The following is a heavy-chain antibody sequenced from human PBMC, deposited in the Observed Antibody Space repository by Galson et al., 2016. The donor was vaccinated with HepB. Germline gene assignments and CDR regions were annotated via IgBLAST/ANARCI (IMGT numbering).Heavy chain of an antibody. CDR1: GGSISSSNW. D-gene: IGHD1-26*01. CDR3: ARDPGGATLGGFAY. Sequence: ETLSLTCAVSGGSISSSNWWSWVRQPPGKGLEWIGQIYHSGGTNYNPSLKSRVTISVDKSKNHFSLKLTSVTAADTAVYYCARDPGGATLGGFAYWGQGTLVTGPS. CDR2: IYHSGGT. V-gene: IGHV4-4*02. J-gene: IGHJ4*02.